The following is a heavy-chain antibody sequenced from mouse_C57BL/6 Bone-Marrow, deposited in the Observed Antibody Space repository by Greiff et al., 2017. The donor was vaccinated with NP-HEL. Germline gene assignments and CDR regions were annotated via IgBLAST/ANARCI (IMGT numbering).Heavy chain of an antibody. CDR3: ARGDGYYPSWFAY. D-gene: IGHD2-3*01. Sequence: VQLQQPGTELVKPGASVKLSCKASGYTFTSYWMHWVKQRPGQGLEWIGNINPSNGGTNYNEKFKSKATLTVDKSSSTAYMQLSSLTSEDSAVYDCARGDGYYPSWFAYWGQGTLVTVSA. CDR2: INPSNGGT. J-gene: IGHJ3*01. V-gene: IGHV1-53*01. CDR1: GYTFTSYW.